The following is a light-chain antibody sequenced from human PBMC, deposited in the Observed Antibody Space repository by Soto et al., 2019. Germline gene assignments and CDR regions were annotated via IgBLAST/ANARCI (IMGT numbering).Light chain of an antibody. J-gene: IGLJ3*02. V-gene: IGLV4-60*02. CDR2: VEGSGTY. CDR3: ETWDNNTWV. Sequence: QSVLTQSSSASASLGSSVRLTCTLSSGHSSYIIAWHQQQPGKAPRFLMKVEGSGTYDKGSGVPDRFSGSSSGADRFLTISNPQFEDEADYFCETWDNNTWVFGGGTKVTVL. CDR1: SGHSSYI.